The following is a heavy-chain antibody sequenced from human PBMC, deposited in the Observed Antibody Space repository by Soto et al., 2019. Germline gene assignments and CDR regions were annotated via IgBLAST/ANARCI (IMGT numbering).Heavy chain of an antibody. V-gene: IGHV3-30-3*01. CDR2: ISYDGSNK. CDR3: ARTGGYRYGYGVETYYYYYGMDV. CDR1: GFTFSSYA. Sequence: QVQLVESGGGVVQPGRSLRLSCAASGFTFSSYAMHWVRQAPGKGLEWVAVISYDGSNKYYADSVKGRFTISRDNSKNTLYLQMNSLRAEDTAVYYCARTGGYRYGYGVETYYYYYGMDVWGQGTTVTVSS. D-gene: IGHD5-18*01. J-gene: IGHJ6*02.